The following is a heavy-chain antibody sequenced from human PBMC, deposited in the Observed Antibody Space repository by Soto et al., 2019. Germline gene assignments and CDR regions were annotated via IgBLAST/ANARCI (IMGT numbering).Heavy chain of an antibody. Sequence: QITLKESGPTLVRPTQTLTLTFAFSGFSLSTSGVGVGWIRRPPGKALEWLAVIYWDDSKDYSPSLRSRLTITKDTSKNQVVLTMTNMDPMDTGTYYCAHKGPEDWPLDYWGQGTLVTVSS. V-gene: IGHV2-5*02. J-gene: IGHJ4*02. CDR3: AHKGPEDWPLDY. D-gene: IGHD2-15*01. CDR2: IYWDDSK. CDR1: GFSLSTSGVG.